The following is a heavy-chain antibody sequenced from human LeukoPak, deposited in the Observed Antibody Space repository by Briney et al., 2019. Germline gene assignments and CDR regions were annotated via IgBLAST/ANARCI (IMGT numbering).Heavy chain of an antibody. CDR3: ARIWFGEWYYFDY. J-gene: IGHJ4*02. V-gene: IGHV4-31*03. CDR1: GGSISSGGYY. CDR2: IYYSGST. Sequence: IPSQTLSLTCTVSGGSISSGGYYWSWIRQHPGKGLEWIGYIYYSGSTYYNPSLKSRVTISVDTSKNQFSLKLSSVTAADTAVYYCARIWFGEWYYFDYWGQGTLVTVSS. D-gene: IGHD3-10*01.